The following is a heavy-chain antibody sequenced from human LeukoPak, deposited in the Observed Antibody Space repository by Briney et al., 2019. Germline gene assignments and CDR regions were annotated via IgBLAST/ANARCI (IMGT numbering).Heavy chain of an antibody. CDR1: GGTFSSYA. J-gene: IGHJ5*02. CDR3: AREVVVVVAATSRLFDP. V-gene: IGHV1-69*13. CDR2: IIPIFGTA. D-gene: IGHD2-15*01. Sequence: GASVKVSCKASGGTFSSYAISWVRQAPGQGLEWMGGIIPIFGTANYAQKFQGRVTITADESTSTAYMELRSLRSDDTAVYYCAREVVVVVAATSRLFDPWGQGTLVTVSS.